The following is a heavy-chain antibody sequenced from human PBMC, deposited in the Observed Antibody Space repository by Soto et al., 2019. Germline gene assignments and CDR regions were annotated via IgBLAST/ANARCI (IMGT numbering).Heavy chain of an antibody. CDR2: IRRKANSYTT. CDR1: GLIFSDYH. V-gene: IGHV3-72*01. CDR3: AMLGGWSGGSSGMEV. J-gene: IGHJ6*02. Sequence: EVQLVESGGGLVQPGGSLRLSCAASGLIFSDYHMDWVRQAPGKGLEWVGRIRRKANSYTTEYAASVKGRFTISRDDSKNSLYSQMNSLKSEDTAVYYCAMLGGWSGGSSGMEVWGQGTTVTVSS. D-gene: IGHD6-19*01.